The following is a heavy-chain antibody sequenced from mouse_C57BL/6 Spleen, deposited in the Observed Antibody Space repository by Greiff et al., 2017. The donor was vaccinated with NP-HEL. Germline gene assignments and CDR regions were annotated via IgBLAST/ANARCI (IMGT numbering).Heavy chain of an antibody. CDR3: ARRGDGYHYYAMDY. CDR2: ISNGGGST. CDR1: GFTFSDYY. J-gene: IGHJ4*01. Sequence: EVKVVESGGGLVQPGGSLKLSCAASGFTFSDYYMYWVRQTPEKRLEWVAYISNGGGSTYYPDTVKGRFTISRDNAKNTLYLQMSRLKSEDTAMYYCARRGDGYHYYAMDYWGQGTSVTVSS. V-gene: IGHV5-12*01. D-gene: IGHD2-3*01.